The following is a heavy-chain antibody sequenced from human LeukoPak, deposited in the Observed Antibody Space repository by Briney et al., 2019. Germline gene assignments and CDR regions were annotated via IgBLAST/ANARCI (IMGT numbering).Heavy chain of an antibody. CDR1: GFTFSSYS. J-gene: IGHJ6*03. Sequence: GGSLRLSCAAAGFTFSSYSMNWVRQAPGKGPEWVSSISSSSSYIYYADSVKGRFTISRDNAKNSLYLQMNSLRAEDTAVYYCARESVGVGARYYYYMDVWGKGTTVTVSS. V-gene: IGHV3-21*01. CDR3: ARESVGVGARYYYYMDV. CDR2: ISSSSSYI. D-gene: IGHD1-26*01.